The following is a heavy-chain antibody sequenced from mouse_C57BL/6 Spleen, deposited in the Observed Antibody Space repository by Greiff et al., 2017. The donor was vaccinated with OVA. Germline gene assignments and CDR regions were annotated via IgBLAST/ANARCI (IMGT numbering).Heavy chain of an antibody. J-gene: IGHJ1*03. CDR3: TRWTTVVADWYFDV. V-gene: IGHV1-15*01. D-gene: IGHD1-1*01. CDR2: IDPETGGS. Sequence: VQLQQSGAELVRPGASVTLSCKASGYTFTDYEMHWVKQTPVHGLEWIGAIDPETGGSAYNQKFKGKAILTADKSSSTTYMELRSLTSEDSAVYYCTRWTTVVADWYFDVWGTGTTVTVSS. CDR1: GYTFTDYE.